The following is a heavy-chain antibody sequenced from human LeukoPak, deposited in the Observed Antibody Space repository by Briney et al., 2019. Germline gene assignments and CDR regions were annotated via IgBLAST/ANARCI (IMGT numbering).Heavy chain of an antibody. V-gene: IGHV1-18*04. D-gene: IGHD2-15*01. Sequence: ASVKVSCKASGYTFTGYYMHWVRQAPGQGLEWMGWISSYNGNTNYAQKLQGRVTMTTETSTSTAYMELRSLRSDDTAVYYCARITLSEIVVFDIWGQGTMVTVSS. J-gene: IGHJ3*02. CDR2: ISSYNGNT. CDR1: GYTFTGYY. CDR3: ARITLSEIVVFDI.